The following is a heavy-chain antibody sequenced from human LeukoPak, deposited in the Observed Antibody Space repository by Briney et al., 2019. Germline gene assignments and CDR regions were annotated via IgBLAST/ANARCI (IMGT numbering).Heavy chain of an antibody. V-gene: IGHV4-39*01. Sequence: SETLSLTCTVPGGSINSRNHYWGWIRQPPGKGLEWIGNIYYSGSIYYNPSLKSRLTISIDTSRNQFSLKLSSVTATDTAVYYCARLLAYYYDSSGPFFDYWGQGTLVTVSS. D-gene: IGHD3-22*01. J-gene: IGHJ4*02. CDR1: GGSINSRNHY. CDR2: IYYSGSI. CDR3: ARLLAYYYDSSGPFFDY.